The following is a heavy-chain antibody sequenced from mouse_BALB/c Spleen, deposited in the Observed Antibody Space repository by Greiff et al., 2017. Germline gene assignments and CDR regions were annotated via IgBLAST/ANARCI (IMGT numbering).Heavy chain of an antibody. Sequence: EVKLMESGGGLVQPGGSMKLSCVASGFTFSSYWMSWVRQSPEKGLEWVAEIRLKSDNYATHYAESVKGKFTISRDDSKSRLYLQMNSLRAEDTGIYYCTLHGYGYCDVWGAGTTVTVSS. J-gene: IGHJ1*01. CDR3: TLHGYGYCDV. V-gene: IGHV6-6*02. CDR2: IRLKSDNYAT. CDR1: GFTFSSYW.